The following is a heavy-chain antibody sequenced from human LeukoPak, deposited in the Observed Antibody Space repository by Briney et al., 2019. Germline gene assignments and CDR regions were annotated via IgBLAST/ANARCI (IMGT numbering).Heavy chain of an antibody. D-gene: IGHD6-19*01. Sequence: PETLSLTCSVSGDSITSYYWTWIRQPPGKGLEWIGYIYDSGSASRSARYNPSLKSRVTISVDTSKNQFSLTLTSVTAADTAIYYCARHEGSGGWYNYWGQGTLVTVSS. CDR3: ARHEGSGGWYNY. J-gene: IGHJ4*02. V-gene: IGHV4-59*08. CDR2: IYDSGSAS. CDR1: GDSITSYY.